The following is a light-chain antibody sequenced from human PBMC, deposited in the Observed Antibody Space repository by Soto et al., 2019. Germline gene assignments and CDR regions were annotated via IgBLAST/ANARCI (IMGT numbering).Light chain of an antibody. CDR3: QQYYNTPPT. CDR2: DAS. CDR1: QSVRTY. J-gene: IGKJ2*01. V-gene: IGKV3-11*01. Sequence: EIVLTQSPATLSLSPGERATLSCRASQSVRTYLAWYQQKPGQAPRLLIYDASNRATDIPDRFSGSGSGTDFTLTISSLDPEDFAVYYCQQYYNTPPTFGQGTKLEIK.